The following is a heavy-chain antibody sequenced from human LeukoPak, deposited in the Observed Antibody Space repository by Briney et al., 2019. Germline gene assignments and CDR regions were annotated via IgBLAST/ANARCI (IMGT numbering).Heavy chain of an antibody. CDR3: ARRKYFDTYLDP. CDR1: EFNFDDYW. Sequence: GESLKISCKGPEFNFDDYWIGWVRQVPGRGLEWMGIVYPAGSYIHYSPSFQGRVSISVDRSVSTAYLQWTSLKASDSGIYFCARRKYFDTYLDPWGQGTLVTVSS. J-gene: IGHJ5*02. V-gene: IGHV5-51*01. D-gene: IGHD3-9*01. CDR2: VYPAGSYI.